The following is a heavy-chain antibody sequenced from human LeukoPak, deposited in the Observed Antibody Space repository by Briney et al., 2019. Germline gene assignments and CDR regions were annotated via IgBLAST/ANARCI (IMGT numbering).Heavy chain of an antibody. CDR2: ISAYNGNT. Sequence: ASVTVSCKASGYTFTSYGISWVRQAPGQGLEWMGWISAYNGNTNYAQKLQGRVTMTTDTSTSTAYMELRSLRSDDTAVYYCAKTYYYGSGSYYNVGNWFDPWGQGTLVTVSS. D-gene: IGHD3-10*01. CDR3: AKTYYYGSGSYYNVGNWFDP. J-gene: IGHJ5*02. CDR1: GYTFTSYG. V-gene: IGHV1-18*01.